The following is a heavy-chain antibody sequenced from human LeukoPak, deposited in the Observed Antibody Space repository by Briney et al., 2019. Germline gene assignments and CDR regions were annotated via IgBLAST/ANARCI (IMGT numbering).Heavy chain of an antibody. CDR2: IYYGGST. J-gene: IGHJ4*02. V-gene: IGHV4-59*08. D-gene: IGHD3-16*02. Sequence: SETLSLTCTVSGSSISSYYWSWIRQPPGKGLEWIGYIYYGGSTNYNPSLKSRVTISVDTSKNQFSLKLSSVTAADTAVYYCATGELSSLGYWGQGTLVTVSS. CDR3: ATGELSSLGY. CDR1: GSSISSYY.